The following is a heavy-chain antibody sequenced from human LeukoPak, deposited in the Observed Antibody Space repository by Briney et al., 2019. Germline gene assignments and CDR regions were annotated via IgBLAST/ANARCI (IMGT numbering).Heavy chain of an antibody. V-gene: IGHV3-48*02. Sequence: GGSLRLSCAASGFTFNSYSMNWVRQAPGKGLEWVSYISGSTSTIYYADSVKGRFTISRDNAKNSLYLQMSSLRDEDMAVYYCARGINYFDYWGQGTLVTVSS. CDR3: ARGINYFDY. J-gene: IGHJ4*02. CDR1: GFTFNSYS. CDR2: ISGSTSTI.